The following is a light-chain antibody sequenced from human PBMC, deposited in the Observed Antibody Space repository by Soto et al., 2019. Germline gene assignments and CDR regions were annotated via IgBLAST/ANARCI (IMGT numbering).Light chain of an antibody. V-gene: IGKV1-39*01. Sequence: DVQMTQSPSSLSASVGDRVTITCRASQSISSYLNWYQQKPGKAPKLLIYAASSLQSGVPSRFIGSGSGTDFTLTISRLEPEDFGVYYCQQYGSSLIFGQGTRLEIK. CDR1: QSISSY. CDR3: QQYGSSLI. J-gene: IGKJ5*01. CDR2: AAS.